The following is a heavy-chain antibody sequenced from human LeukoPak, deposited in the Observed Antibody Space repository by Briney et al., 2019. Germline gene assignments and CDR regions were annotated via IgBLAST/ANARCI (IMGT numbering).Heavy chain of an antibody. D-gene: IGHD4-17*01. CDR2: IYYSGST. Sequence: SETLSLSCTVSGGSISNYYWSLIRHPPGKGLEWIGYIYYSGSTNYNPSLKSRVIISVDTSKNQFSLKLSSVAAADTAVYYCARDYGDYFDYWGQGTLVTVSS. J-gene: IGHJ4*02. CDR3: ARDYGDYFDY. CDR1: GGSISNYY. V-gene: IGHV4-59*01.